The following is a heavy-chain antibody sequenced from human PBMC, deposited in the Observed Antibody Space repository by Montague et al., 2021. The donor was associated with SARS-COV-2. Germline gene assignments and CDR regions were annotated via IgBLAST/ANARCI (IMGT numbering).Heavy chain of an antibody. J-gene: IGHJ6*02. CDR3: ARDDIVLQGVTKGMDV. V-gene: IGHV4-39*07. CDR2: MYDSGST. D-gene: IGHD3-10*01. Sequence: SETLSLTCTVSGGSISSSNYYWGWIRQPPGKGLEWIGNMYDSGSTYYNPSLKSRVTISIDTSKNQFSLKLSSVTAADTAVYYCARDDIVLQGVTKGMDVWGPGTPVTVSS. CDR1: GGSISSSNYY.